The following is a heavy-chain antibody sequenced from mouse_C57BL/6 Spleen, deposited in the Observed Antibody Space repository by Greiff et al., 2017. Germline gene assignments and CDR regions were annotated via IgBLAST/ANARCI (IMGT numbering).Heavy chain of an antibody. Sequence: VQRVESGPGLVQPSQSLSITCTVSGFSLTSYGVHWVRQSPGKGLEWLGVIWSGGSTDYNAAFISRLSISKDNSKSQVFFKMNSLQADDTAIYYCARSDYDYDHAMDYWGKGTSVTVSS. V-gene: IGHV2-2*01. CDR1: GFSLTSYG. CDR2: IWSGGST. CDR3: ARSDYDYDHAMDY. J-gene: IGHJ4*01. D-gene: IGHD2-4*01.